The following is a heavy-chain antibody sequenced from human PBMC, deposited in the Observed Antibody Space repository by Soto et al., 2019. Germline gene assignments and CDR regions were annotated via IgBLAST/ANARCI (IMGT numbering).Heavy chain of an antibody. CDR2: INPNTGGT. CDR3: ARTLMLQKRPYYYYVMDV. CDR1: GYTFTGYY. D-gene: IGHD1-1*01. V-gene: IGHV1-2*02. Sequence: ASVKVSCKASGYTFTGYYVHWVRQAPGQGLEWMGWINPNTGGTNYAQTFQGRVTMARDTSISTAYMELSRLRSDDTAVYYCARTLMLQKRPYYYYVMDVWGQGTTVTVSS. J-gene: IGHJ6*02.